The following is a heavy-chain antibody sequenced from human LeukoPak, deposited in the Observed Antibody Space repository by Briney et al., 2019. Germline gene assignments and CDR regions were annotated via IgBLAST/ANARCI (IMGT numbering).Heavy chain of an antibody. CDR1: GGSISSGGYY. CDR3: ARESGREVGATGFDP. CDR2: IYYSGCT. D-gene: IGHD1-26*01. V-gene: IGHV4-31*03. J-gene: IGHJ5*02. Sequence: SETLSLTCTVSGGSISSGGYYWSWIRQHPGKGLEWIGYIYYSGCTYYNPSLKSRVTISVDTSKNQFSLKLSSVTAADTAVYYCARESGREVGATGFDPWGQGTLVTVSS.